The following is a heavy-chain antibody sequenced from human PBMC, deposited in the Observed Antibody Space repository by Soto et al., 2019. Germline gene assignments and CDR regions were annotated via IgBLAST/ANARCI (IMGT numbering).Heavy chain of an antibody. Sequence: ASVKVSCKASGYTFTSYGISWVRQAPGQGLECMGWISAYNGNTNYAQKLQGRVTMTTDTSTSTAYMELRSLRSDDTAVYYCARDRAVLRFLEWLPPNWFDPWGQGTLVTVSS. CDR1: GYTFTSYG. CDR2: ISAYNGNT. D-gene: IGHD3-3*01. CDR3: ARDRAVLRFLEWLPPNWFDP. V-gene: IGHV1-18*01. J-gene: IGHJ5*02.